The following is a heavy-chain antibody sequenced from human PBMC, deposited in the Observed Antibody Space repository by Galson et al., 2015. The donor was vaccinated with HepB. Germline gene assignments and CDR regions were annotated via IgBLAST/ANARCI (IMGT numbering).Heavy chain of an antibody. CDR1: GYTFTSYG. J-gene: IGHJ4*02. CDR3: ASAFSGEPNLHYFFY. Sequence: SVKVSCKASGYTFTSYGVSWVRQAPGQGLEWMGWISAYNGNTNYAQKLQGRVTMTTDTSTSTAYMELRSLRSEDTGVYYCASAFSGEPNLHYFFYWGPGTLLTVSS. V-gene: IGHV1-18*04. D-gene: IGHD3-3*01. CDR2: ISAYNGNT.